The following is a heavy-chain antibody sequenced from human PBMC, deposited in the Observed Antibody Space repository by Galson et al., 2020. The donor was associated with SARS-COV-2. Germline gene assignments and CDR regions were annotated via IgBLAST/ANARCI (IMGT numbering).Heavy chain of an antibody. CDR3: AKDIRYGSRYYYGMDV. V-gene: IGHV3-9*01. CDR1: GFTFDDYA. J-gene: IGHJ6*02. D-gene: IGHD1-26*01. Sequence: SLKISCAASGFTFDDYAMHWVRQAPGKGLEWVSGISWNSGSIGYADSVKGRFTISRDNAKNSLYLQMNSLRAEDTALYYCAKDIRYGSRYYYGMDVWGQGTTVTVSS. CDR2: ISWNSGSI.